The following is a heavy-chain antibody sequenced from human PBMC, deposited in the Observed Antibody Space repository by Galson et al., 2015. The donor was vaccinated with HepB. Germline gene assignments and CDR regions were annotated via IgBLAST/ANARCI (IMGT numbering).Heavy chain of an antibody. D-gene: IGHD3-16*01. J-gene: IGHJ5*02. CDR2: ISSSSSYI. CDR3: ARDGGDGWFDH. CDR1: GFTFSSYS. V-gene: IGHV3-21*01. Sequence: SLRLSCAASGFTFSSYSMNWVRQAPGKGLEWVSSISSSSSYIHYADSVKGRFTISRDNAKNSLYLQMNSLRAEDTAVYYCARDGGDGWFDHWGQGTLVTVSS.